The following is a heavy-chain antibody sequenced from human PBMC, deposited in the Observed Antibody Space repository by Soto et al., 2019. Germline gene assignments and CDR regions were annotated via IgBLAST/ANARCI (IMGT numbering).Heavy chain of an antibody. CDR1: GGSITRRRYY. V-gene: IGHV4-39*01. CDR2: INYSGNT. J-gene: IGHJ4*02. Sequence: PSETLSLTCIVSGGSITRRRYYWGWIRQPPGKGLEWIGSINYSGNTDYNPSLKSRVSISADTSKNQYSLKLSSVTAADTAVYYCARPKYYYDSTAYPFDFWGQGTLVTVSS. CDR3: ARPKYYYDSTAYPFDF. D-gene: IGHD3-22*01.